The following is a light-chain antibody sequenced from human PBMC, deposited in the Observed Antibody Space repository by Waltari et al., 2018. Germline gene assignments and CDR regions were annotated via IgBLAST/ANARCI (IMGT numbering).Light chain of an antibody. V-gene: IGLV2-23*02. CDR1: TSDVGRYDL. CDR2: EVF. Sequence: QSALTHSASVSGTPGQSIHISCTGNTSDVGRYDLLAWYHQHPGEAPKLLICEVFKRPPDISSRFSGSKSGSTASLTISGLQPEDEADYYCCSYAGRGTYVFGSGTKVTVL. J-gene: IGLJ1*01. CDR3: CSYAGRGTYV.